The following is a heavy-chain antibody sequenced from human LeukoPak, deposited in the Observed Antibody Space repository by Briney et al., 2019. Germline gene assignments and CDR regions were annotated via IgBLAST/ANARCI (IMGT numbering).Heavy chain of an antibody. D-gene: IGHD2-8*01. Sequence: PGGSLRLSCTVSRFTFSSYWMNWVRQAPGKGLEWVANIKQDGSEKNYVDSVKGRFTISRDNAKSSLFLQMNDLRAEDTAVYYCAKGGRGNGEVYWGQGTLVTVSS. CDR2: IKQDGSEK. J-gene: IGHJ4*02. CDR3: AKGGRGNGEVY. V-gene: IGHV3-7*01. CDR1: RFTFSSYW.